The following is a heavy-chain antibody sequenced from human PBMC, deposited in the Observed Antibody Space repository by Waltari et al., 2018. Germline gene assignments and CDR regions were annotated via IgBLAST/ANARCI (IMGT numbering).Heavy chain of an antibody. CDR2: INPNSGGT. Sequence: QVQLVQSGAEVKKPGASVKVSCKASGYTFTGYYMHWVRQAPGQGLEWMGRINPNSGGTNYAQKFQGRVTRTRDTSISTAYMELSRLRSDDTAVYYCASLPYDILPGDAFDIWGQGTMVTVSS. CDR3: ASLPYDILPGDAFDI. J-gene: IGHJ3*02. D-gene: IGHD3-9*01. CDR1: GYTFTGYY. V-gene: IGHV1-2*06.